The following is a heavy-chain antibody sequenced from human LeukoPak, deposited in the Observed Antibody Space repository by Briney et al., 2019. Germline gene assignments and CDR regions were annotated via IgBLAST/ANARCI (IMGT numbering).Heavy chain of an antibody. Sequence: GGSLRLSCAASGFTFDDYAMHWVRQAPGKGLEWVSLISWDGGSTYYADSVKGRFTISRDNSKNSLYLQMNSLRAEDTALYYCARAQYCTNGVCLELYYYYMDVWGKGTTVTVSS. CDR3: ARAQYCTNGVCLELYYYYMDV. J-gene: IGHJ6*03. CDR2: ISWDGGST. CDR1: GFTFDDYA. V-gene: IGHV3-43D*03. D-gene: IGHD2-8*01.